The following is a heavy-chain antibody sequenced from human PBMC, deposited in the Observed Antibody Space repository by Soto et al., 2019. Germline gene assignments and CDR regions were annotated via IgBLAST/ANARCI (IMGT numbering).Heavy chain of an antibody. V-gene: IGHV1-69*06. CDR2: IIPIFGTA. D-gene: IGHD2-21*02. CDR1: GGTFSSYA. J-gene: IGHJ6*02. Sequence: SMKVSCKASGGTFSSYAISWVRQAPGQGLEWMGGIIPIFGTANYAQKFQGRLTITADKSTSTAYMELSSLSSEDTAVYYCANLVVTAILPDYYYYGMDVWGQGTTVTVSS. CDR3: ANLVVTAILPDYYYYGMDV.